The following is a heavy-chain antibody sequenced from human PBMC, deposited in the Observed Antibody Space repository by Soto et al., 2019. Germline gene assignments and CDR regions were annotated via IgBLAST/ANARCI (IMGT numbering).Heavy chain of an antibody. Sequence: GSLRLSCAAYGFSFSDHHMDWVRQAPGKGLVWVSRTNSDGSDTSYADSVKGRFTISRDNAKNTLYLQMNSLRAEDTAVYYCARDRGWSLFDYWGQGTLVTVSS. CDR2: TNSDGSDT. J-gene: IGHJ4*02. V-gene: IGHV3-74*01. CDR3: ARDRGWSLFDY. CDR1: GFSFSDHH. D-gene: IGHD6-19*01.